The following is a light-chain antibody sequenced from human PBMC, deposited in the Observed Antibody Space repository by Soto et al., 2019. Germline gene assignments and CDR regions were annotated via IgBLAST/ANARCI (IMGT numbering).Light chain of an antibody. V-gene: IGKV3-15*01. J-gene: IGKJ2*01. CDR3: QQYNNWPPRT. CDR1: QSIXXS. CDR2: GAS. Sequence: EIXMTXSPXXLXVXPGXXXTLXXRASQSIXXSXAWYQQKPGQAPSLLIYGASTRATGIPARFSGSXXXTXXTXTISSLQSEDSALYYCQQYNNWPPRTFGQGTKLEXK.